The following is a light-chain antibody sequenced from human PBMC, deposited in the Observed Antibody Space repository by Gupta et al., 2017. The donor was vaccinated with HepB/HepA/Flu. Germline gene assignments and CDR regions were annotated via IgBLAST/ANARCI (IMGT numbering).Light chain of an antibody. Sequence: DIQMHQSPSSLSASVGDRVTITCRASQTIMTFLHWYQQKPGEAPKLLLYASSTIHRGVPSRFSGSGTLTECTLTISSLQHVDFATYYGHQSYSTRHGKHRRRTFGQGTTVEIK. V-gene: IGKV1-39*01. CDR3: HQSYSTRHGKHRRRT. CDR2: ASS. CDR1: QTIMTF. J-gene: IGKJ1*01.